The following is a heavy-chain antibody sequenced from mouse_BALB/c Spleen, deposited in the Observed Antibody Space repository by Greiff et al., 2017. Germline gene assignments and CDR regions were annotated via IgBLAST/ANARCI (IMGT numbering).Heavy chain of an antibody. Sequence: EVQLQESGGGLVQPGGSLKLSCAASGFDFSRYWMSWVRQAPGKGLEWIGEINPDSSTINYTPSLKDKFIISRDNAKNTLYLQMSKVRSEDTALYDCARRGYDRYYAMDYWGQGTSVTVSS. V-gene: IGHV4-1*02. J-gene: IGHJ4*01. CDR2: INPDSSTI. CDR1: GFDFSRYW. D-gene: IGHD2-14*01. CDR3: ARRGYDRYYAMDY.